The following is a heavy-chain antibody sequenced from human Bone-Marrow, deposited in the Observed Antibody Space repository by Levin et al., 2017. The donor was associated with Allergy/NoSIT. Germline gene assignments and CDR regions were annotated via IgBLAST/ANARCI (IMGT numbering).Heavy chain of an antibody. CDR1: GFTFSDYY. J-gene: IGHJ4*01. CDR3: ARPYPYSSAWTAPAY. Sequence: PGGSLRLSCAASGFTFSDYYMVWIRQTPGKGLQFVSYITSSGSIVDYADSVKGRFTISRDNAKNLVFLQMDRLRADDTAVYYCARPYPYSSAWTAPAYWGQGTLVTVSS. D-gene: IGHD3-22*01. CDR2: ITSSGSIV. V-gene: IGHV3-11*01.